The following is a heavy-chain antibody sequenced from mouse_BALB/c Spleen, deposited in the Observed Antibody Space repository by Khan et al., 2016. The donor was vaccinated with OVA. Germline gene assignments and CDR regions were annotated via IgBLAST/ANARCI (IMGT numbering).Heavy chain of an antibody. CDR3: GRAWALRRNAWFSY. CDR2: IIPYNDYT. J-gene: IGHJ3*01. V-gene: IGHV1-77*01. CDR1: GYTFSNHH. Sequence: QVQLMESGAELVRPGASVKISCKAFGYTFSNHHINWVKQRPGQGLDWIGYIIPYNDYTNYNQKFKGKATLTVDKSSSTAYMELSSLTSEDSAVXCCGRAWALRRNAWFSYWGQGTLVTVSA. D-gene: IGHD2-4*01.